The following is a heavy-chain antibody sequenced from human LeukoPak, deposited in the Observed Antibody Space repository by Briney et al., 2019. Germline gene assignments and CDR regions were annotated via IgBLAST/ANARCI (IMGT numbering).Heavy chain of an antibody. Sequence: SETLSLTCAVYGGSFSGYYWSWIRQPPGKGLEWIGEINHSGSTNYNPSLKSRVTISVDTSKNQFSLKLSSVTAADTAVYYCARERYGSGSYDRSFDYWGQGTLVTVSS. V-gene: IGHV4-34*01. J-gene: IGHJ4*02. CDR2: INHSGST. D-gene: IGHD3-10*01. CDR3: ARERYGSGSYDRSFDY. CDR1: GGSFSGYY.